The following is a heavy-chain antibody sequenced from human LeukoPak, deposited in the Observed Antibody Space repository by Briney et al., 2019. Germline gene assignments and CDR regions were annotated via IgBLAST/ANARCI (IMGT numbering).Heavy chain of an antibody. J-gene: IGHJ4*02. V-gene: IGHV3-23*01. D-gene: IGHD3-10*01. CDR1: GFTFSSYA. Sequence: PGGSLRLSCAASGFTFSSYAMSWVRQAPGKGLEWVSAISGSGGSTYYADSVKGRFTISRDNSKNTLYLQMSSLRAEDTAVYYCAKVRPMVRGELSFDYWGQGTLVTVSS. CDR2: ISGSGGST. CDR3: AKVRPMVRGELSFDY.